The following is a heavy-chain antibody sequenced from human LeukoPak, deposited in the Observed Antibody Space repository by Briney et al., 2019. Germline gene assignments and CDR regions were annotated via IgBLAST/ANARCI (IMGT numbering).Heavy chain of an antibody. V-gene: IGHV3-7*02. CDR1: GFTFSSFW. CDR3: ARGYFDWLLPSFDY. D-gene: IGHD3-9*01. Sequence: GGSLRLSCAASGFTFSSFWVNWVRQAPGKGLEWVANIKQDGSEKYYVDSVKGRFTISRDNAKNSLYLQMNSLRDEDTAVYYCARGYFDWLLPSFDYWGQGTLVTVSS. J-gene: IGHJ4*02. CDR2: IKQDGSEK.